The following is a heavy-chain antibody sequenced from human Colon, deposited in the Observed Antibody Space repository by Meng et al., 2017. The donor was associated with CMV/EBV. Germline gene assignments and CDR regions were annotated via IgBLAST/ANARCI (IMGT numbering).Heavy chain of an antibody. CDR3: ARVGSTGGLDY. D-gene: IGHD2-8*02. J-gene: IGHJ4*02. Sequence: EVQLVESGGGRAQLGGSLRLSCVASGLPFNKSAMHWVPQAPAKGLEWVESIRSGGTYIHYADSVKGRFTISRDNAKTSVYLQMDNLTGEDTAIYFCARVGSTGGLDYWGQGTLVTVSS. V-gene: IGHV3-21*01. CDR1: GLPFNKSA. CDR2: IRSGGTYI.